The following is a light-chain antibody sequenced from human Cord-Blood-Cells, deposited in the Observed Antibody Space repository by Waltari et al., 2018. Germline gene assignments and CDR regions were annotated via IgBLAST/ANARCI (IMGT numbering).Light chain of an antibody. V-gene: IGLV3-25*03. Sequence: SYELTQPPSVSVSPGKTAKTTCSGDALPTQTAYWYQQKPCQAPVVVIYKDSERPSGIPERFSGSSSGTTVTLTISGVQAEDEADYYCQSADSSGTWVFGGGTKLTVL. CDR1: ALPTQT. J-gene: IGLJ3*02. CDR2: KDS. CDR3: QSADSSGTWV.